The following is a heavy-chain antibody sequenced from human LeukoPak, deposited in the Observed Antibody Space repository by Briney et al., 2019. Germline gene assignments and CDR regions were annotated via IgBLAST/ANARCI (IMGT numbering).Heavy chain of an antibody. CDR2: IIPILDIA. CDR3: ARPLRYFDRSFDY. V-gene: IGHV1-69*04. J-gene: IGHJ4*02. Sequence: ASVKVSCTTSGGTFSSYAINWVRQAPGQGLEWMGRIIPILDIANYAQKFQGRVTITADNSTSTAYMELSSLGSEDTAMYYCARPLRYFDRSFDYWGQGTLVTVSS. D-gene: IGHD3-9*01. CDR1: GGTFSSYA.